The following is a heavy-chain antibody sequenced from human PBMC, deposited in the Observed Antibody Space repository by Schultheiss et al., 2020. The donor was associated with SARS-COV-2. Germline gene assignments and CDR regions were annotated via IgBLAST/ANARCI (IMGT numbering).Heavy chain of an antibody. V-gene: IGHV4-31*03. CDR1: GGSISSGGYY. Sequence: TLSLTCTVSGGSISSGGYYWSWIRQHPGKGLEWIGYIYYSGSTYYNPSLKSRVTISVDTSKNQFSLKLSSVTAADTAVYYCARDFYGSGSYWTAWGQGTLVTVSS. D-gene: IGHD3-10*01. CDR2: IYYSGST. J-gene: IGHJ4*02. CDR3: ARDFYGSGSYWTA.